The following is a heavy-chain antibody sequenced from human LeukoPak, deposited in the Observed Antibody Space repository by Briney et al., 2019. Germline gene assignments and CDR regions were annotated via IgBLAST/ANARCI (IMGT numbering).Heavy chain of an antibody. CDR2: VHPGDSEV. V-gene: IGHV5-51*01. D-gene: IGHD3-22*01. Sequence: GESLKISCKVSGDEFTSNWLAWVRQMPGKGLEWMGIVHPGDSEVRYSPPFQSLVTISADRSISTAYLQWKTLKASDTAIYYCARPGKPRNYFDSSGYYPPNYWGQGTLVTVSS. J-gene: IGHJ4*02. CDR3: ARPGKPRNYFDSSGYYPPNY. CDR1: GDEFTSNW.